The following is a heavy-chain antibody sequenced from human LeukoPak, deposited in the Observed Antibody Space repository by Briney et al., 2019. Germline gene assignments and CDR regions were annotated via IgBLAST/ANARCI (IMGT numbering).Heavy chain of an antibody. CDR2: IIPIFGIA. CDR1: GGTFSSYA. D-gene: IGHD3-22*01. J-gene: IGHJ6*02. CDR3: ARVPINYDSSGYFQVGMDV. V-gene: IGHV1-69*04. Sequence: GASVKASCKASGGTFSSYAISWVRQAPGQGLEWMGRIIPIFGIANYAQKFQGRVTITADKSTSTAYMELSSLRSEDTTVYYCARVPINYDSSGYFQVGMDVWGQGTTVTVSS.